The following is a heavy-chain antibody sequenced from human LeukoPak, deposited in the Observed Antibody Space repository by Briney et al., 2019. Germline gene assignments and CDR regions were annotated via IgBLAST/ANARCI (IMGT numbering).Heavy chain of an antibody. Sequence: SETLSLTYTVSDDSICNSLYYWGWIRQPPGKGLEWIGYIYYSGGTNYNPSLKSRVTISVDTSKNQFSLKLSSVTAADTAVYYCARDHGDYSNFWFDPWGQGTLVTVSS. D-gene: IGHD4-11*01. CDR3: ARDHGDYSNFWFDP. V-gene: IGHV4-61*01. CDR1: DDSICNSLYY. CDR2: IYYSGGT. J-gene: IGHJ5*02.